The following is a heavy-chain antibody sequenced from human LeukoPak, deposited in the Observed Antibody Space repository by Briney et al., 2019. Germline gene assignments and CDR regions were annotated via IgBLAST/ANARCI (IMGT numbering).Heavy chain of an antibody. D-gene: IGHD2-2*01. J-gene: IGHJ4*02. Sequence: ASVKVSCKASGYTFTSYYMHWVRQAPGQGLEWMGIINPSGGSTSYAQKFQGRVTMTRDTSISTAYMELSRLRSDDTAVYYCARPTRWRYCSSTSCWDRLDFDYWGQGTLVTVSS. CDR1: GYTFTSYY. V-gene: IGHV1-46*01. CDR3: ARPTRWRYCSSTSCWDRLDFDY. CDR2: INPSGGST.